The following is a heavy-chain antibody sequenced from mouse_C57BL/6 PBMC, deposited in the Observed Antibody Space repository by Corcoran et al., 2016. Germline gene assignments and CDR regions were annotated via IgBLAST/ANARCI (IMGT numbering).Heavy chain of an antibody. CDR1: GYTFTNYW. J-gene: IGHJ1*03. V-gene: IGHV1-63*01. CDR2: IYPGGGYT. D-gene: IGHD1-1*01. Sequence: QVQLQQSGAELVRPGTSVKMSCKASGYTFTNYWIGWAKQRPGHGLEWIGDIYPGGGYTNYNEKFKGKATLTADKSSSTAYMQFSSLTSEDSAIYYCARGYGSSNWYFDVWGTGTTVTVSS. CDR3: ARGYGSSNWYFDV.